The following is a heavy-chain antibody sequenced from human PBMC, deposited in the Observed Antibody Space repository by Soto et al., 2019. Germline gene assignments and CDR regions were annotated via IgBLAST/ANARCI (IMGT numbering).Heavy chain of an antibody. D-gene: IGHD1-7*01. CDR3: AKARRLELNYFDY. Sequence: PGGSLRLSCAASGFTFSSYGMHWVRQAPGKGLEWVAVISYDGSNKYYADSVKGRFTISRDNSKNTLYLQMNSLRAEDTAVYYCAKARRLELNYFDYWGQGTLVTVPS. V-gene: IGHV3-30*18. CDR2: ISYDGSNK. CDR1: GFTFSSYG. J-gene: IGHJ4*02.